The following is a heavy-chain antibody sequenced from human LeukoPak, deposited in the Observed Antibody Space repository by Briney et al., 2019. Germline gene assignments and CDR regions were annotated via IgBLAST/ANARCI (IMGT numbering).Heavy chain of an antibody. V-gene: IGHV3-30*02. CDR3: AKGILRYVDYPN. D-gene: IGHD4-17*01. Sequence: GGSLRLSCAASGFTFSSYGMHWVRQAPGKGLEWVAFIRYDGSNKYYADPVKGRFTISTDNSKNTLYLQMNSLRAEDTAVYYCAKGILRYVDYPNWGQGTLVTVSS. CDR2: IRYDGSNK. CDR1: GFTFSSYG. J-gene: IGHJ4*02.